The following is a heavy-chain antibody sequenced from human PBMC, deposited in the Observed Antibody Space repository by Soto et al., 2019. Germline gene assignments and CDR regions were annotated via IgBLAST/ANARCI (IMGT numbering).Heavy chain of an antibody. Sequence: SETLSLTCTVSGGSISSGGYYWSWIRQHPGKGLEWIGYIYYSGSTYYNPSLKSRVTISVDTSKNQFSLKLSSVTAADTAVYYCARDQLLRYGLDIWGQGTMVTVS. CDR1: GGSISSGGYY. D-gene: IGHD3-9*01. CDR2: IYYSGST. V-gene: IGHV4-31*03. J-gene: IGHJ3*02. CDR3: ARDQLLRYGLDI.